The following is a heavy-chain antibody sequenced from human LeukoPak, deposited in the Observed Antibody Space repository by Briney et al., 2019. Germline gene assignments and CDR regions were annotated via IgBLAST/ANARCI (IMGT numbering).Heavy chain of an antibody. CDR1: GFTFSSYE. CDR2: ISSSGSTI. Sequence: PGGSLRLSCAASGFTFSSYEMNWVRQAPGKGLEWVSYISSSGSTIYYADSVKGRFTISRDNAKNSLYLQMNSLRAEDTAVYYCARDRKDIVVVPANYYYYGMDVWGRGTTVTVSS. J-gene: IGHJ6*02. CDR3: ARDRKDIVVVPANYYYYGMDV. D-gene: IGHD2-2*01. V-gene: IGHV3-48*03.